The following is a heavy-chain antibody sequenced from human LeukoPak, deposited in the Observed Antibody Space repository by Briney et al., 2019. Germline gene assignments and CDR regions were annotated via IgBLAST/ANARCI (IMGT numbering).Heavy chain of an antibody. CDR2: IKQDGSEK. CDR3: ARDRDPGYNDSSGYRRVNAFDI. D-gene: IGHD3-22*01. V-gene: IGHV3-7*01. Sequence: PGGSLRLSCAASGFTFSSYWMSWVRQAPGKGLEWVANIKQDGSEKYYADSVKGRFTISRDNAKNSLYLQMNSLRAEDTAVYYARDRDPGYNDSSGYRRVNAFDIWGQGTMVTVSS. J-gene: IGHJ3*02. CDR1: GFTFSSYW.